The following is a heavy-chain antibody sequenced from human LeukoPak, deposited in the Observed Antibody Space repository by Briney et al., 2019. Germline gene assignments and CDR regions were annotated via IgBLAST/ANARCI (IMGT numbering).Heavy chain of an antibody. V-gene: IGHV4-34*01. J-gene: IGHJ4*02. CDR2: IDHSGST. D-gene: IGHD6-19*01. Sequence: SETLSLTCAVYGGSFSDYYWSWIRQSPGKGLEWIGEIDHSGSTNYKASLKSRVTISVDTSKNQFSLKMRSVTDTDTAVYYCARGELQYSSGRYAVRVLDYWGQGTLVTVSS. CDR1: GGSFSDYY. CDR3: ARGELQYSSGRYAVRVLDY.